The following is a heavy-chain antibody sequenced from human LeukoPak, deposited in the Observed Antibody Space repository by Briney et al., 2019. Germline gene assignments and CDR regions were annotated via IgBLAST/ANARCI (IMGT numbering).Heavy chain of an antibody. CDR2: IYYSGST. D-gene: IGHD1-26*01. J-gene: IGHJ4*02. CDR3: ARGGSYYGDHGY. CDR1: GGSISSGDYY. Sequence: SQTLSLTCTVSGGSISSGDYYWSWIRQPPGKGLEWIGYIYYSGSTYYNPSLKSRVTISVDTSKNQFSLKLSSVTAADTAVYYCARGGSYYGDHGYWGQGTLVTVSS. V-gene: IGHV4-30-4*08.